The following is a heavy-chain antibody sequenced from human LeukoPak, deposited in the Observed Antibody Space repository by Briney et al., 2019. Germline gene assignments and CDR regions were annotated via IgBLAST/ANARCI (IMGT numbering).Heavy chain of an antibody. CDR3: ASSEGDMTAFDY. Sequence: ASVKASCKASGYTFTSYDINWVRQATGQGLEWMGWMNPNSGSTGYAQKFQGRVTMTRNTSISTAYMELSSLRSEDTAVYYCASSEGDMTAFDYWGQGTLVTVSS. V-gene: IGHV1-8*01. J-gene: IGHJ4*02. D-gene: IGHD3-9*01. CDR1: GYTFTSYD. CDR2: MNPNSGST.